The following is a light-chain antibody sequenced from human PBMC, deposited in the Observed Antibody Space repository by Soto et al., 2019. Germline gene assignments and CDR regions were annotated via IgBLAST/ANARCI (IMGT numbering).Light chain of an antibody. CDR2: QAS. V-gene: IGKV1-5*03. Sequence: DIQMTQSPSTLSASVGDRVTITCRASQSIGSFLAWYQQKPGKTPKLLIYQASILEGGVPSRFSGSGSVTEFTLTISSLQPDDFATYYCQQYESYWTFGQGTKVDMK. J-gene: IGKJ1*01. CDR1: QSIGSF. CDR3: QQYESYWT.